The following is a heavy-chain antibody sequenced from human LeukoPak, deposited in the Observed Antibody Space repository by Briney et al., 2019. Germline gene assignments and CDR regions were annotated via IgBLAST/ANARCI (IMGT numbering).Heavy chain of an antibody. CDR1: GFTFSNAW. D-gene: IGHD3-10*01. CDR2: IKSKTDGGTT. J-gene: IGHJ4*02. Sequence: GGSLRLSCAASGFTFSNAWMSWVRQAPGKGLEWAGRIKSKTDGGTTDYAAPVKGRFTISRDDSKNTLYLQMNSLKTEDTAVYYCATDLYYGSGSYPLDYWGQGTLVTVSS. V-gene: IGHV3-15*01. CDR3: ATDLYYGSGSYPLDY.